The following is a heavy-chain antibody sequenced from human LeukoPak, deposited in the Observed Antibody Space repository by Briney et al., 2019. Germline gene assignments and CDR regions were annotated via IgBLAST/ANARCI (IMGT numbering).Heavy chain of an antibody. CDR2: IGGSGGST. J-gene: IGHJ4*02. Sequence: TGGSLRLSCAASGFTFSSYGMSWVRQAPGKGLEWVSTIGGSGGSTYYADSVKGRFTISRGNSKNTLYLQMNSLRAEDTAVYYCARKAGYHYGSGDYWGQGTLVTVSS. CDR1: GFTFSSYG. D-gene: IGHD3-10*01. CDR3: ARKAGYHYGSGDY. V-gene: IGHV3-23*01.